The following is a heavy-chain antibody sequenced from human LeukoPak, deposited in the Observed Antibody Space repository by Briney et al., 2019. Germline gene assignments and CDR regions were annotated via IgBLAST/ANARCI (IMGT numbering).Heavy chain of an antibody. CDR2: IKQDGSEK. V-gene: IGHV3-7*03. J-gene: IGHJ4*02. D-gene: IGHD6-19*01. CDR1: GFTFSSYW. CDR3: AKGPWLAYPYYFDY. Sequence: GGSLRLSCAASGFTFSSYWMSWVRQAPGKGLEWVANIKQDGSEKYYVDSVKGRFTISRDNAKNSLYLQMNSLRAEDTAVYYCAKGPWLAYPYYFDYWGQGTLVTVSS.